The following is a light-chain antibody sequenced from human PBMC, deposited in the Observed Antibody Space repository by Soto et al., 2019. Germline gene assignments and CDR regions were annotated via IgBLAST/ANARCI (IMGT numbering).Light chain of an antibody. V-gene: IGKV3-11*01. CDR3: QQRLNWPPG. J-gene: IGKJ3*01. CDR1: QSVTNY. Sequence: EIFLTQYPDTLSLSPGERYTLTCRASQSVTNYIAWYQQRPGQAPRLLIYDASNRATGVPARFSGSRSGTDFTLTISDLEPADFGLYYCQQRLNWPPGFGPGTQVDIK. CDR2: DAS.